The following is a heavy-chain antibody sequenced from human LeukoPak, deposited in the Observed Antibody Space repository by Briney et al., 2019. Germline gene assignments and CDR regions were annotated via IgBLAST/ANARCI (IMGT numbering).Heavy chain of an antibody. CDR3: ARVKVYYDSSGYRYYFDY. CDR1: GGSISSHY. Sequence: SETLSLTCTVSGGSISSHYWSWIRQPPGKGLEWIGYIYYSGSTSYNPSLKSRVTISVDTSKNQFSLKLSSVTAADTAVYYCARVKVYYDSSGYRYYFDYWGQGTLVTVSS. CDR2: IYYSGST. J-gene: IGHJ4*02. V-gene: IGHV4-59*11. D-gene: IGHD3-22*01.